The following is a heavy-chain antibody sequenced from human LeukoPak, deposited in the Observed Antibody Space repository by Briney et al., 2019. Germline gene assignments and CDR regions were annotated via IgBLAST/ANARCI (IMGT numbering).Heavy chain of an antibody. V-gene: IGHV3-73*01. CDR2: IRSKANSYAT. J-gene: IGHJ5*02. Sequence: GGSLRLSCAASGFTFSGSAMHWVRQASGKGLEWVGRIRSKANSYATAYAASVKGRFTISRDDSKNTAYLQMNSLKTEDTAVYYCTRHRYDFWSGYYANWFDPWGQGTLVTVSS. CDR3: TRHRYDFWSGYYANWFDP. D-gene: IGHD3-3*01. CDR1: GFTFSGSA.